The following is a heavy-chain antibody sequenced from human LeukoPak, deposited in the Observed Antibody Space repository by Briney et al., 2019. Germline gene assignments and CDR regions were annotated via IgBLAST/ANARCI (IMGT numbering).Heavy chain of an antibody. CDR3: ARDLKGGFDY. Sequence: PGGSLRLSCAASGFTFSGHAMHWVRQTPGVGLEWLAIIGDDGRDQHYTDSVKGRFTISRDNSKNTLFLQLNSLTPKDTALYLFARDLKGGFDYWGQGTLVTVSS. V-gene: IGHV3-30*02. D-gene: IGHD3-16*01. J-gene: IGHJ4*02. CDR2: IGDDGRDQ. CDR1: GFTFSGHA.